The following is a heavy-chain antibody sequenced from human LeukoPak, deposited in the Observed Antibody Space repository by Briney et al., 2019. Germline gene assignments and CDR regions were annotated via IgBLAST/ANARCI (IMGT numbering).Heavy chain of an antibody. J-gene: IGHJ4*02. V-gene: IGHV3-7*04. CDR2: IKQDGSEK. CDR3: ARAQFDS. CDR1: GFTFDDYA. Sequence: GGSLRLSCAASGFTFDDYAMHWVRQAPGKGLEWVANIKQDGSEKYYVDSVKGRFTISRDNAKNSLYLQMNSLRAEDTAVYYCARAQFDSWGQGTLVTVSS.